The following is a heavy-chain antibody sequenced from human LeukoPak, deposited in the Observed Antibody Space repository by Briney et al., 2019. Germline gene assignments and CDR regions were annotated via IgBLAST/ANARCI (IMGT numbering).Heavy chain of an antibody. CDR1: GFSLSTSGMC. CDR3: ARIMVRGVYKDV. Sequence: SGPALVKPTQTLTLTCTFSGFSLSTSGMCVSWIRQPPGKALEWLARIDWDDDKYYSTSLKTRLTISKDTSKNQVVLTMTNMDPVDTAAYYCARIMVRGVYKDVWGQGTTVTVSS. J-gene: IGHJ6*02. V-gene: IGHV2-70*11. CDR2: IDWDDDK. D-gene: IGHD3-10*01.